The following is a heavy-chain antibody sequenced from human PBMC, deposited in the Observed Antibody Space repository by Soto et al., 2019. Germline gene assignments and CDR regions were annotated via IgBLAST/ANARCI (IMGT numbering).Heavy chain of an antibody. V-gene: IGHV3-33*01. J-gene: IGHJ3*02. CDR2: IWYDGSNK. CDR3: AREMGYSSSWYPQAFGAFDI. CDR1: GFTFSSYG. Sequence: PGGSLRLSCAASGFTFSSYGMHWVRQAPGKGLEWVAVIWYDGSNKYYADSVKGRFTISRDNSKNTLYLQMNSLRAEDTAVYYCAREMGYSSSWYPQAFGAFDIWGQGTMVTVSS. D-gene: IGHD6-13*01.